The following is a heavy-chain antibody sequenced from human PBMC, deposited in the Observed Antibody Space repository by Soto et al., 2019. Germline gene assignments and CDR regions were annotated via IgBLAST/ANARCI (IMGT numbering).Heavy chain of an antibody. J-gene: IGHJ6*02. V-gene: IGHV1-69*13. D-gene: IGHD5-12*01. CDR1: GGTFSSYA. CDR3: ARDSGYDSLDESLYYYGMDV. CDR2: IIPIFGTA. Sequence: GASVKVSCKASGGTFSSYAISWVRQAPGQGLEWMGGIIPIFGTANYAQKFQGRVTITADESTSTAYMELSSLRSEDTAVYYCARDSGYDSLDESLYYYGMDVWGQGTTVTVSS.